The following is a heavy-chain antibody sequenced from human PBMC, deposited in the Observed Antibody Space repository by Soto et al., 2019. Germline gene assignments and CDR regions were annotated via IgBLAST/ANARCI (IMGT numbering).Heavy chain of an antibody. J-gene: IGHJ4*02. CDR1: GLTVSGIF. CDR3: ARDPDSSGLHY. V-gene: IGHV3-53*01. CDR2: IYPAGNT. D-gene: IGHD6-19*01. Sequence: GGSLRLSCAASGLTVSGIFMIWVRQAPGKGLEWVSVIYPAGNTYYADSVKGRFTISRDSSKNTLFLQMNSLRAEDTAMYYCARDPDSSGLHYWGQGTLVTVSS.